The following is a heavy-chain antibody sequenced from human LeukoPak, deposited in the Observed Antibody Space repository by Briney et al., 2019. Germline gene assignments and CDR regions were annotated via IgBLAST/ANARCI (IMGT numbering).Heavy chain of an antibody. J-gene: IGHJ6*04. CDR1: GASISSYY. Sequence: SETLSLTCTVSGASISSYYWSWIRQPPGKGLEWIGYTFRSVTTKYHPSLQSRVSISLDTSKNQFSLDMTSVTVADTAVYYCATQYYHINVWGKGTSVTVSS. D-gene: IGHD3-10*01. V-gene: IGHV4-59*01. CDR2: TFRSVTT. CDR3: ATQYYHINV.